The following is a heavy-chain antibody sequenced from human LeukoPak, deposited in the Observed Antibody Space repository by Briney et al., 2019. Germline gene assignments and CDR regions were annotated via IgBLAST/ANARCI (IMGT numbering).Heavy chain of an antibody. CDR1: GYTFTGYY. Sequence: ASVKVSCKASGYTFTGYYMHWVRQAPGQGVEWMGWINPNSGGTNYAQKFQGRVTMTRDTSISTAYMELSRLRSDDTAVYYCARDLFGYSYGYGLWGQGTLVTVSS. CDR2: INPNSGGT. V-gene: IGHV1-2*02. D-gene: IGHD5-18*01. J-gene: IGHJ4*02. CDR3: ARDLFGYSYGYGL.